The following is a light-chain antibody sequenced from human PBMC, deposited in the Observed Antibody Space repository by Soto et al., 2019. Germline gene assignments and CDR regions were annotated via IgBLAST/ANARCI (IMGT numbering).Light chain of an antibody. CDR3: QSYDNSLSGPVV. V-gene: IGLV1-40*01. J-gene: IGLJ3*02. CDR1: SSNIGANYD. CDR2: ANT. Sequence: QPVLTQPPSVSGAPGQRVTISCTGSSSNIGANYDVHWYQVLPGTAPKLLIYANTNRPSGVPDRFSGSKSGTSASLAITGLQAEDAADYYCQSYDNSLSGPVVFGGGTKVTVL.